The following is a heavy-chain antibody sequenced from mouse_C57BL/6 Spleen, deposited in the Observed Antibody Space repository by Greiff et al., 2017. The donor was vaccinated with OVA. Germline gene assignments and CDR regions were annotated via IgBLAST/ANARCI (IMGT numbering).Heavy chain of an antibody. CDR1: GYTFTDYE. CDR3: TRDYSKRSFAY. D-gene: IGHD2-5*01. V-gene: IGHV1-15*01. J-gene: IGHJ3*01. CDR2: IDPETGGT. Sequence: QVHVKQSGAELVRPGASVTLSCKASGYTFTDYEMHWVKQTPVHGLEWIGAIDPETGGTAYNQKFKGKAILTADKSSSTAYMELRSLTSEDTAVYYCTRDYSKRSFAYWGQGTLVTVSA.